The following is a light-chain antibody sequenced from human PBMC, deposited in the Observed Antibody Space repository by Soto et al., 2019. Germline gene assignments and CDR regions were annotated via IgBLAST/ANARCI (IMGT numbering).Light chain of an antibody. CDR1: SSDVGGYDY. J-gene: IGLJ2*01. CDR3: TSYTTTSTVV. Sequence: QSALTQPPSVSGSPGQSITISCTGTSSDVGGYDYVSWFQQYPGKAPSLMLYDVYRRPSGVSYRFSGSKSGNTASLTISGLQAEDEADYYCTSYTTTSTVVFGGGTKVTVL. CDR2: DVY. V-gene: IGLV2-14*01.